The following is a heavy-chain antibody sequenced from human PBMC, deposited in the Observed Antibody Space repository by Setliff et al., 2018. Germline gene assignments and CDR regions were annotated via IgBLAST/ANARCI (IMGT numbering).Heavy chain of an antibody. J-gene: IGHJ4*02. Sequence: SETLSLTCAVYGGSFSDYHWSWIRQTPGKGLEWIGKINHSGSSTYNPSLKSRVTISLYTSKSQFSLTLSPVTAADTAVYYCARLPNYVWGSPVDYWGQGTLVTVSS. V-gene: IGHV4-34*01. CDR2: INHSGSS. CDR3: ARLPNYVWGSPVDY. D-gene: IGHD3-16*01. CDR1: GGSFSDYH.